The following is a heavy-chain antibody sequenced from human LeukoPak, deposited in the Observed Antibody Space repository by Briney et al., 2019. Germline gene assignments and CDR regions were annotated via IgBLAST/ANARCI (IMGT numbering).Heavy chain of an antibody. CDR3: AGNDAVAGTPFDY. V-gene: IGHV3-48*04. CDR1: GFTFSSYG. CDR2: ISSSGSTI. J-gene: IGHJ4*02. Sequence: LPGGSLRLSCAASGFTFSSYGMSWVRQAPGKGLEWVSYISSSGSTIYYADSVKGRFTISRDNAKNSLYLQMNSLRAEDTAVYYCAGNDAVAGTPFDYWGQGTLVTVSS. D-gene: IGHD6-19*01.